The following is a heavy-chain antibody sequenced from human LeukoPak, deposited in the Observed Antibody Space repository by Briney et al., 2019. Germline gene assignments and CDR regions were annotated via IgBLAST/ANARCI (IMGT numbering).Heavy chain of an antibody. CDR1: GYTLTELS. J-gene: IGHJ4*02. Sequence: ASVKVSCKVSGYTLTELSMHWVRQAPGKGLEWMGGFDPEDGETIYAQKFQGRVTMTEDTSTDTAYMELSSLRSEDTAVYYCATPARIVGALRGFDYWGQGTLVTVSS. V-gene: IGHV1-24*01. CDR3: ATPARIVGALRGFDY. D-gene: IGHD1-26*01. CDR2: FDPEDGET.